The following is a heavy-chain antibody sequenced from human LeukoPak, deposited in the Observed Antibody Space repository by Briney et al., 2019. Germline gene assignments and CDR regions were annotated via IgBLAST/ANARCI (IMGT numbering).Heavy chain of an antibody. CDR1: GYTFTSYG. Sequence: VASVKVSCMASGYTFTSYGISWVRQAPGQGLEWMGWISAYNGNTNYARKLQGRVTMTTDTSTSTAYMELRSLRSDDTAVYYCARCDFDWPMDVWGKGATVTVSS. V-gene: IGHV1-18*01. CDR3: ARCDFDWPMDV. CDR2: ISAYNGNT. D-gene: IGHD3-9*01. J-gene: IGHJ6*04.